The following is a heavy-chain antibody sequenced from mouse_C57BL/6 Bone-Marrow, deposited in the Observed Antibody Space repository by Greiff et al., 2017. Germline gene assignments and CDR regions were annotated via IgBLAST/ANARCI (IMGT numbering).Heavy chain of an antibody. CDR2: IYPRSGNT. Sequence: QVQLKESGAELARPGASVKLSCKASDYTFTSYGISWVKQRTGQGLEWIGEIYPRSGNTYYNEKFKGKATLTADKSSSTAYMELRSLTSEDSAVYFCARLGGYGPYYFDYWGQGTTLTVSS. V-gene: IGHV1-81*01. D-gene: IGHD2-10*02. CDR1: DYTFTSYG. CDR3: ARLGGYGPYYFDY. J-gene: IGHJ2*01.